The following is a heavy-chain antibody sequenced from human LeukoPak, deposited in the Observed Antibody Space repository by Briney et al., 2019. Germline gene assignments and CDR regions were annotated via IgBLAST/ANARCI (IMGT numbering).Heavy chain of an antibody. D-gene: IGHD2-2*01. Sequence: GGSLRLSCAASGFTFSSYAMSWVRQAPGKGLEWVSAISGSGGSTYYADSVKGRFTISRDNSKNTLYLQMNSLRAEDTAVYYCAKDSCSSTSCYSNYWGQGTLVTVSS. CDR2: ISGSGGST. CDR1: GFTFSSYA. CDR3: AKDSCSSTSCYSNY. J-gene: IGHJ4*02. V-gene: IGHV3-23*01.